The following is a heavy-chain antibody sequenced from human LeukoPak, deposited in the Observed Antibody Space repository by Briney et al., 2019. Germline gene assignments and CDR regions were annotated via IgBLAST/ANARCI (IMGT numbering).Heavy chain of an antibody. Sequence: GGSLRLSCAASGFTFSSYGMHWVRQAPGKGLEWVAVISYDGSNKYYADPVKGRFTISRDSSKNTLYLQMNSLRAEDTAVYYCAKAGGYCSSTSCFDYWGQGTLVTVSS. CDR1: GFTFSSYG. J-gene: IGHJ4*02. CDR2: ISYDGSNK. CDR3: AKAGGYCSSTSCFDY. V-gene: IGHV3-30*18. D-gene: IGHD2-2*01.